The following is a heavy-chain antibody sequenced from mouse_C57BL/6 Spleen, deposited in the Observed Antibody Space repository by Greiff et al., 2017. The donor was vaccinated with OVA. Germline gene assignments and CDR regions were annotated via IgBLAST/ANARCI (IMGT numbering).Heavy chain of an antibody. D-gene: IGHD1-1*01. J-gene: IGHJ1*03. CDR2: ISDGGSYT. CDR3: ARDKDGSRGNFDV. CDR1: GFTFSSYA. Sequence: EVKLVESGGGLVKPGGSLKLSCAASGFTFSSYAMSWVRQTPEKRLEWVATISDGGSYTYYPDNVKGRFTISRDNAKNNLYLQMSHLKSEDTAMYYCARDKDGSRGNFDVWGTGTTGTVSS. V-gene: IGHV5-4*01.